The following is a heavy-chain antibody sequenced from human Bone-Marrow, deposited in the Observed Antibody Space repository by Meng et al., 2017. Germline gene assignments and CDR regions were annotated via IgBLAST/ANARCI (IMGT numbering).Heavy chain of an antibody. V-gene: IGHV4-34*01. CDR1: GGSFSGYY. CDR2: INHSGST. D-gene: IGHD3-3*01. CDR3: ARGLLRVVEEDASYGMDV. J-gene: IGHJ6*02. Sequence: SETLSLTCAVYGGSFSGYYWSWIRQPPGKGLEWIGEINHSGSTNYNPSLKSRVTISVDTSKNQFSLKLSSVTAADTAVYYCARGLLRVVEEDASYGMDVWGQGTMVTVSS.